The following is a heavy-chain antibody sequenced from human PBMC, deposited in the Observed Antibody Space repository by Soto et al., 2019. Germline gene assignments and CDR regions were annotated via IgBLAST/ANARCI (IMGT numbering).Heavy chain of an antibody. CDR1: GYTLTELS. D-gene: IGHD1-7*01. Sequence: GASVKVSCKVSGYTLTELSMHWVRQAPGKGLEWMGGFDPEDGETIYAQKFQGRVTMTEDTSTDTAYMELSSLRSEDTAVYYCATDNNWNYDFDYWGQGTLVTVSS. V-gene: IGHV1-24*01. CDR2: FDPEDGET. J-gene: IGHJ4*02. CDR3: ATDNNWNYDFDY.